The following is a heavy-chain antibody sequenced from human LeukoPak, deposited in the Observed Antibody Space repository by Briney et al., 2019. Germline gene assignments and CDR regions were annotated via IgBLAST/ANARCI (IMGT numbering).Heavy chain of an antibody. CDR3: ARHEERWLQLGSYFQH. J-gene: IGHJ1*01. D-gene: IGHD5-24*01. CDR1: GGSISSSSYC. CDR2: IYYSGNT. V-gene: IGHV4-39*01. Sequence: SETLSLTCTVSGGSISSSSYCWGWIRQPPGKGLEWIGSIYYSGNTYYNPSLKSRVTISVDTSKNQFSLKLGSVTAADTAVYYCARHEERWLQLGSYFQHWGQGTLVTVSS.